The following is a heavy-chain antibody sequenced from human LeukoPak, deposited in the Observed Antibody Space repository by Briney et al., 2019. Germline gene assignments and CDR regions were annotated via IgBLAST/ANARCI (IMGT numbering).Heavy chain of an antibody. V-gene: IGHV4-31*03. CDR3: ARGTNWGSLVGAFDI. Sequence: SEKLSLTSSVSGGSISSGGYYWSWIRQHPGKGLEWIGYIYYSGSTYYNPSLKSRVIISVDTSKIQFSLNLSSVTAADTAVYYCARGTNWGSLVGAFDIWGQGTMVTVSS. D-gene: IGHD7-27*01. CDR2: IYYSGST. J-gene: IGHJ3*02. CDR1: GGSISSGGYY.